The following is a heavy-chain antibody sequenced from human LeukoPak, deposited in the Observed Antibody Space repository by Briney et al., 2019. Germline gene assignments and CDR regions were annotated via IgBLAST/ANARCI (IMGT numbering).Heavy chain of an antibody. D-gene: IGHD1-14*01. J-gene: IGHJ5*02. Sequence: SETLSLTCTVSGGSISSSSYYWGWIRQPPGKGLEWLGSIYYSGSTYYNPSLKSRVTISVDTSKNQFSLKLSSVTAADTAVYYCARTNPMDNWFDPWGQGTLVTVSS. V-gene: IGHV4-39*07. CDR3: ARTNPMDNWFDP. CDR2: IYYSGST. CDR1: GGSISSSSYY.